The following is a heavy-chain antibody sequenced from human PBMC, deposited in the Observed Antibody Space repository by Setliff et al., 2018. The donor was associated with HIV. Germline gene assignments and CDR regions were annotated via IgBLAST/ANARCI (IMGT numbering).Heavy chain of an antibody. Sequence: GASVKVSCKASRSTFPSYDINWVRQATGRGPEWMGWMNPNSGNTGYAQKFQASVIMTRNTSISTAYMELSSLRSEDPAVYYCASSWSRVPYYGMDVWGQGTTVTVSS. D-gene: IGHD6-13*01. J-gene: IGHJ6*02. CDR2: MNPNSGNT. V-gene: IGHV1-8*01. CDR1: RSTFPSYD. CDR3: ASSWSRVPYYGMDV.